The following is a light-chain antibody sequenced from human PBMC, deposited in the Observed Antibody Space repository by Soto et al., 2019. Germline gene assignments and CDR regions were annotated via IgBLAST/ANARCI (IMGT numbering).Light chain of an antibody. Sequence: QSVLTQPPSASGSPGQSVTISCTGTSSDVGGYKYVSWYQHHPGKAPKLSIFEVSKRPSGVPDRFSGSKSGNTASLTVSGLQPEDEADYYCSSFAGTKTVFGTGTKVTV. CDR2: EVS. CDR3: SSFAGTKTV. V-gene: IGLV2-8*01. J-gene: IGLJ1*01. CDR1: SSDVGGYKY.